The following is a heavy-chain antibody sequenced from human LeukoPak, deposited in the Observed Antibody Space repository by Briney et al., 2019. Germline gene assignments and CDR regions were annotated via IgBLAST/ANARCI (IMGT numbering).Heavy chain of an antibody. V-gene: IGHV3-48*01. D-gene: IGHD2-2*01. Sequence: GGSLRLSCAASGFTFSSCEMNWVRQAPGKGLEWVSYISSSSSTIYYADSVKGRFTISRDNAKDSLYLQMNSLRAEDTAVYYCAREDNVGVYDYWGQGTLVTVSS. CDR1: GFTFSSCE. CDR2: ISSSSSTI. J-gene: IGHJ4*02. CDR3: AREDNVGVYDY.